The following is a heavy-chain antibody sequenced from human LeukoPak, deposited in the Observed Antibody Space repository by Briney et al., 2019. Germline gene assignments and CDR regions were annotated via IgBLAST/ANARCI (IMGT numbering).Heavy chain of an antibody. Sequence: HGESLKISCKGSGYSFTSYWIGWVRPMPGKGLEWMGIIYPGDSDTRYSPCFQGQVTISPDKSISTAYLQWSSLKASDTAMYCCARHPIGYCSGGSCYSQLWRHYYYMDVWGKGTTVTVSS. CDR2: IYPGDSDT. CDR1: GYSFTSYW. CDR3: ARHPIGYCSGGSCYSQLWRHYYYMDV. J-gene: IGHJ6*03. D-gene: IGHD2-15*01. V-gene: IGHV5-51*01.